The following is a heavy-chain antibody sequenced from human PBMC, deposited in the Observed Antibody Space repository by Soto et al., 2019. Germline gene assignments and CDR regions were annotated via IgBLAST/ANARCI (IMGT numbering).Heavy chain of an antibody. V-gene: IGHV3-21*01. J-gene: IGHJ6*02. CDR3: ARDHSSTPVRGVTRAYYYYYYGMDV. D-gene: IGHD4-17*01. Sequence: EVQLVESGGGLVKPGGSLRLSCAASGFTFSSYSMNWVRQAPGKGLEWVSSISSSSSYIYYADSVKGRCTISRDNAKNSLSLQMNSLRAEDTAVYYCARDHSSTPVRGVTRAYYYYYYGMDVWGQGTTVTVSS. CDR1: GFTFSSYS. CDR2: ISSSSSYI.